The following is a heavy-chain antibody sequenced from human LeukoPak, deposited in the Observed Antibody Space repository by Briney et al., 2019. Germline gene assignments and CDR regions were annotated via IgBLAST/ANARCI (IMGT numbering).Heavy chain of an antibody. Sequence: GGSLRLSCADSGFTFSSYAMHWVRQAPGKGLEYVSAISSDGGSTYYANSVKGRFTISRDNSKNTLYLQMGSLRAEDTAVYYCARRAGGYSHPYDYWGQGTLVTVSS. CDR3: ARRAGGYSHPYDY. CDR1: GFTFSSYA. J-gene: IGHJ4*02. CDR2: ISSDGGST. D-gene: IGHD4-23*01. V-gene: IGHV3-64*01.